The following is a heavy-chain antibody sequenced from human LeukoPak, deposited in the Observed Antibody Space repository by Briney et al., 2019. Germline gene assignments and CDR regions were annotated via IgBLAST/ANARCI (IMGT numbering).Heavy chain of an antibody. CDR1: GGSISSGY. V-gene: IGHV4-59*01. D-gene: IGHD3-22*01. J-gene: IGHJ5*02. CDR3: ARDLGHITLGSTYYHNWFDP. Sequence: SETLSLTCSVSGGSISSGYWNWIRQPPGKGLEWIGYGATHYNPSLKSRVTISIDTSNNQFSLKMSSVIAADTAVYYCARDLGHITLGSTYYHNWFDPWGQGTLVTVSS. CDR2: GAT.